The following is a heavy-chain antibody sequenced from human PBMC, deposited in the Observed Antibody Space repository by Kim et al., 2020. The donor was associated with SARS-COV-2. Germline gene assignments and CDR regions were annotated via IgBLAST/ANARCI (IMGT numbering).Heavy chain of an antibody. CDR3: ARDRSGTMIVVAEAWFDP. CDR2: INPSGGST. J-gene: IGHJ5*02. V-gene: IGHV1-46*01. Sequence: ASVKVSCKASGYTFTSYYMHWVRQAPGQGLEWMGIINPSGGSTSYAQKFQGRVTMTSDTSTSTVYMELSSLRSEDTAVYYCARDRSGTMIVVAEAWFDPWGQGTLVTVSS. D-gene: IGHD3-22*01. CDR1: GYTFTSYY.